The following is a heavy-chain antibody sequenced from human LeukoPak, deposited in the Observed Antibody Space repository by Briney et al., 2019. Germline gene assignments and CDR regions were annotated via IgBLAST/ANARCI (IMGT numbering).Heavy chain of an antibody. D-gene: IGHD3-10*01. CDR2: IKRKSDGGTT. V-gene: IGHV3-15*01. CDR3: TTDRTFASGWFGKLVY. CDR1: GFSFSNAW. J-gene: IGHJ4*02. Sequence: GGSLRLSCAASGFSFSNAWMCWVRQAPGKGLEWVGRIKRKSDGGTTDYAAPVKGRFTISRDDSKNTLYLQMNSLKTEDTAVYYCTTDRTFASGWFGKLVYWGQGTLVTVSS.